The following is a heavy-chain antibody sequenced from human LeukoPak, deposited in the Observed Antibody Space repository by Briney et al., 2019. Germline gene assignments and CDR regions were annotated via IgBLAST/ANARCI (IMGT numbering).Heavy chain of an antibody. CDR2: ISYDGSNK. D-gene: IGHD1-26*01. J-gene: IGHJ6*02. CDR3: AKRTKVGATTYYYFGMDV. CDR1: GFXFSSYE. V-gene: IGHV3-30*18. Sequence: GGSLRLSCAASGFXFSSYEINWVRQAPGKGLEWVALISYDGSNKYYADSVKGRFTISRDNSKNTLYLQMNSLRAEDTAVYYCAKRTKVGATTYYYFGMDVWGQGTTVIVSS.